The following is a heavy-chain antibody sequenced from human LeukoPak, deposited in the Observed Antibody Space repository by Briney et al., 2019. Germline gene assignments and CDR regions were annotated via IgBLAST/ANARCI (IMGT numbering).Heavy chain of an antibody. V-gene: IGHV4-59*11. CDR3: ARSFDYDTSGFEY. CDR1: DGSTNGHY. D-gene: IGHD3-22*01. Sequence: SETLSLTCTVSDGSTNGHYRNWLRQSPGKGLEWIGYIYYSGSTTYNPSLKSRVTMSLDTSKNQFSLKLISVTAADTAVYYCARSFDYDTSGFEYWGQGTLVTVSS. J-gene: IGHJ4*02. CDR2: IYYSGST.